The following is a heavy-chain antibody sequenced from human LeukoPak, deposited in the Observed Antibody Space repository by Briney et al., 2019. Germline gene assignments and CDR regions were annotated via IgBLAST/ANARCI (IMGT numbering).Heavy chain of an antibody. CDR3: ARPMVRGVIIDAFDI. J-gene: IGHJ3*02. CDR2: IYTSGST. V-gene: IGHV4-4*07. D-gene: IGHD3-10*01. Sequence: PSETLSLTCTVSGGSISSYYWSWIRQPAGKGLEWIGRIYTSGSTNYNPSLKSRVTMSVDTSKNQFSLKLSSVTAADTAVYYCARPMVRGVIIDAFDIWGQGTMVTVSS. CDR1: GGSISSYY.